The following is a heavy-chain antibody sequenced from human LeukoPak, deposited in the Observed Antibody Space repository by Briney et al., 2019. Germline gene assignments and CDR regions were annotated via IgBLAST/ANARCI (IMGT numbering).Heavy chain of an antibody. CDR1: GGSISSSSYY. CDR3: RCDFWSGYRPSYYYYGMDV. CDR2: IYYSGST. Sequence: SETLSLTCTVSGGSISSSSYYWGWIRQPPGEGLEWIGSIYYSGSTYYNPSLKSRVTISVDTSKNQFSLKLSSVTAADTAVYYCRCDFWSGYRPSYYYYGMDVWGQGTTVTVSS. J-gene: IGHJ6*02. D-gene: IGHD3-3*01. V-gene: IGHV4-39*01.